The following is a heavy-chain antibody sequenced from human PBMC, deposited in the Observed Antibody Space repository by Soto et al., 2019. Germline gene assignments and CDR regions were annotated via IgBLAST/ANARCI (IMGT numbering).Heavy chain of an antibody. J-gene: IGHJ6*03. CDR3: AKEIYCSSTSCSYYMDV. D-gene: IGHD2-2*01. Sequence: EVQLVESGGGLVQPGRSLRLSCAASGFTVDDFAMHWVRQAPGKGLEWVSGISWNSGSIGYADSVKGRFTISRDNAKNSLYLQMNSLRAEDTALYYCAKEIYCSSTSCSYYMDVWGKGTTVTVSS. CDR2: ISWNSGSI. CDR1: GFTVDDFA. V-gene: IGHV3-9*01.